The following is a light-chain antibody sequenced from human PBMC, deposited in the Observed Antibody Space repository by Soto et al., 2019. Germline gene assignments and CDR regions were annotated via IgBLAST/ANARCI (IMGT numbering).Light chain of an antibody. V-gene: IGKV1-33*01. CDR2: DAT. CDR3: LQCDNPLYT. Sequence: DIQMTQSPSSLSASVGDRVTITCQASQDISNYLNWYQQKPGKAPTLLIYDATNLETGVPSRFRGSGSGTEFTFTISSLQPEDIATYYCLQCDNPLYTFGQGTKLEIK. J-gene: IGKJ2*01. CDR1: QDISNY.